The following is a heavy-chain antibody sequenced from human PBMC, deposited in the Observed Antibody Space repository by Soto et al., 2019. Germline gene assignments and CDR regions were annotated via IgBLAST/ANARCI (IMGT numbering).Heavy chain of an antibody. Sequence: QVQLVQSGAEVKKPGSSVKVSCKASGGTFSSYAISWVRQAPGQGLEWMGGIIPIFGTANYAQKFQGRVTITADKSTSTAYMELSSLRSEDTAVYYCAREVLEWLLPGYYYYGMEVWGQGTTVTVSS. V-gene: IGHV1-69*06. CDR2: IIPIFGTA. J-gene: IGHJ6*01. D-gene: IGHD3-3*01. CDR3: AREVLEWLLPGYYYYGMEV. CDR1: GGTFSSYA.